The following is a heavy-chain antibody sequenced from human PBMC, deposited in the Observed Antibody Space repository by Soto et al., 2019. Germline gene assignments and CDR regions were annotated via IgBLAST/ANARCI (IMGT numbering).Heavy chain of an antibody. D-gene: IGHD3-9*01. CDR3: AREGYYDVLTSPDY. Sequence: GASVKVSCKASGHTFTSYEINWVRQATGQGLEWMGWMNPNSGDTGYAQKFQGRVTMTRNTSISTAYMELRSLRSDDTAVYYCAREGYYDVLTSPDYRGQGTLVTVSS. V-gene: IGHV1-8*01. J-gene: IGHJ4*02. CDR1: GHTFTSYE. CDR2: MNPNSGDT.